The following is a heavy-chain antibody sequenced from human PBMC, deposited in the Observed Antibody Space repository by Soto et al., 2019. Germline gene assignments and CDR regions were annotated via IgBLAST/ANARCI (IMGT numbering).Heavy chain of an antibody. CDR3: AREKRANGYFEY. CDR1: GFTFSAYW. Sequence: GGSLRLSCAASGFTFSAYWMSWVRQAPGKGLEWVANIKQAGSEKYYVDSVNGRFIISGDDAKNSLFLQVNSLRVEDTAVYYCAREKRANGYFEYWGQGTLVTVSS. J-gene: IGHJ4*02. D-gene: IGHD6-25*01. CDR2: IKQAGSEK. V-gene: IGHV3-7*01.